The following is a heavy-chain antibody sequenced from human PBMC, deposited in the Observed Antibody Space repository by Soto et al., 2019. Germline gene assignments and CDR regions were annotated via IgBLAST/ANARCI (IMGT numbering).Heavy chain of an antibody. CDR2: ISWDGGST. CDR1: GFTFDDYA. D-gene: IGHD6-19*01. J-gene: IGHJ6*04. CDR3: AKDIRHDKSSGYAPYGMDV. V-gene: IGHV3-43D*04. Sequence: PGGSLRLSCAASGFTFDDYAMHWVRQAPGKGLEWVSLISWDGGSTYYADSVKGRFTISRDNSKNSLYLQMNSLRAEDTALYYCAKDIRHDKSSGYAPYGMDVWGEGTTVTVSS.